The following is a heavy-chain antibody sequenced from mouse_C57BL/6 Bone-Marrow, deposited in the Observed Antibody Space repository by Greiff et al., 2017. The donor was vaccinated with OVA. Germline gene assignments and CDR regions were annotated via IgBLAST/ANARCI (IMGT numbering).Heavy chain of an antibody. J-gene: IGHJ1*03. D-gene: IGHD2-4*01. CDR2: IHPNSGST. CDR3: ARYDYHWYFDV. Sequence: VQLQQPGAELVKPGASVKLSCKASGYTFTSYWMNWVKQRPGQGLEWIGMIHPNSGSTNYNEKFKSKATLTVDKSSSTAYMQLSSLTSEDSAVYYCARYDYHWYFDVWGTGTTVTVSS. CDR1: GYTFTSYW. V-gene: IGHV1-64*01.